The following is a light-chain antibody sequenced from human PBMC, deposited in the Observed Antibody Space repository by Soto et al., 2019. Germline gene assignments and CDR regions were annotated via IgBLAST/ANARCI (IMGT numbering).Light chain of an antibody. CDR1: QSISSY. J-gene: IGKJ1*01. CDR2: AAS. V-gene: IGKV1-39*01. Sequence: DIQMTQSPSSLSASVGDRVTITCRASQSISSYLNWYQQKPGKAPKLLIYAASSLQSGVPSRFSGSGSGTDFTLTISILQPEDFPTYYCQQSYSTPLWTFGQGTKVDIK. CDR3: QQSYSTPLWT.